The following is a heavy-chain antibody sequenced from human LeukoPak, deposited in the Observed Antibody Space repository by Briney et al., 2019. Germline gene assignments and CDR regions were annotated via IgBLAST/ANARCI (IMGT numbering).Heavy chain of an antibody. CDR3: ARTYYDILTGYYYFDY. Sequence: SETLSLTCAVYGGSFSGYYWSWIRQPPGKGLEWIGEINHSGSTNYNPSLKSRVTISVDTSKNQFSLKLSSVTAADTAVCYCARTYYDILTGYYYFDYWGQGTLVTVSS. CDR2: INHSGST. D-gene: IGHD3-9*01. J-gene: IGHJ4*02. V-gene: IGHV4-34*01. CDR1: GGSFSGYY.